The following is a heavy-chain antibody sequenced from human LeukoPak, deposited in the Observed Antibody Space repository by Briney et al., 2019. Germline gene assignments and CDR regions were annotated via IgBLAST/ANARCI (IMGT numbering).Heavy chain of an antibody. D-gene: IGHD3-22*01. Sequence: PGGSLRLSCAASGFTFNNFGMHWVRQAPGKGLEWVAFIGYEGVHKYYADSVKGRFTISKDNSKATLYLLMNSLRPEDTAVYYCAKDLHGGYSSDYWGQGTLVTVSS. V-gene: IGHV3-30*02. J-gene: IGHJ4*02. CDR3: AKDLHGGYSSDY. CDR2: IGYEGVHK. CDR1: GFTFNNFG.